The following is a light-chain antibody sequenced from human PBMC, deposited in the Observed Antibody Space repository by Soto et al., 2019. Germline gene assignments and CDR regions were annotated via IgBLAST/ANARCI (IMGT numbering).Light chain of an antibody. Sequence: SYELTQPPSVSVAPGQTARISCGGDNLGTKSVHWYQQKPGQAPVLVIYDDHDRPSGIPERFSGSNSGNTATLTITRVEAGDEADYYCQVWDSSSDHYVFAAGTKLTVL. CDR3: QVWDSSSDHYV. CDR1: NLGTKS. CDR2: DDH. V-gene: IGLV3-21*02. J-gene: IGLJ1*01.